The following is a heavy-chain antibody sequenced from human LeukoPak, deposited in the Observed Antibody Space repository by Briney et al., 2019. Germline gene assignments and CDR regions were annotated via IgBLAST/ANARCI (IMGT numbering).Heavy chain of an antibody. V-gene: IGHV4-34*01. CDR2: INHSGST. CDR3: ARGRGGCSGGSCYLTSSFDP. Sequence: PSETLSLTCAVYGGSFSGYYWSWIRQPPGKGLEWIGEINHSGSTNYNPPLKSRVTISVDTSKNQFSLKLSSVTAADTAVYYCARGRGGCSGGSCYLTSSFDPWGQGTLVTVSS. D-gene: IGHD2-15*01. CDR1: GGSFSGYY. J-gene: IGHJ5*02.